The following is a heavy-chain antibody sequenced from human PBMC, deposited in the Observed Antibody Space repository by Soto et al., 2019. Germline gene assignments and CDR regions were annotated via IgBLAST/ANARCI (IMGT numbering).Heavy chain of an antibody. CDR3: AKATRGGAATLIRDY. D-gene: IGHD6-13*01. Sequence: GSLRLSCAAAGFTISIYAMGWVRQAPGKGLEWVSAISGSGGSTYYADSVKGRFTISRDNSKNTLYLQMNSLRADDTAVYYCAKATRGGAATLIRDYWGQGTLVTVSS. V-gene: IGHV3-23*01. CDR1: GFTISIYA. CDR2: ISGSGGST. J-gene: IGHJ4*02.